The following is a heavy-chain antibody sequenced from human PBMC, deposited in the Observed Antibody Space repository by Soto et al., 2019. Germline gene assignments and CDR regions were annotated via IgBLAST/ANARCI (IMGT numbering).Heavy chain of an antibody. CDR2: ISYDGSNK. CDR1: GFTFSTHA. CDR3: AAYECNGYYYPPVVDP. V-gene: IGHV3-30-3*01. D-gene: IGHD3-22*01. Sequence: PGGSLRLSCAASGFTFSTHAMHWVRQAPAKGLEWVAVISYDGSNKYYADSVKGRFTISRDNSKNTPYLQMNSLRAEDTAVYYCAAYECNGYYYPPVVDPWGQGTLVTGSS. J-gene: IGHJ5*02.